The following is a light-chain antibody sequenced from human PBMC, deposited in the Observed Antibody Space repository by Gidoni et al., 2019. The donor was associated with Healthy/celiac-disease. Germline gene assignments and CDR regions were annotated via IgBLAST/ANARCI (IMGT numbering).Light chain of an antibody. CDR3: SSYTSSSTTRV. V-gene: IGLV2-14*03. CDR1: SSDVGGYNY. CDR2: DVS. Sequence: QSALTQPAPVSGSPGQSITISCTGTSSDVGGYNYVSWYQQHPGKAPKLMIYDVSNRPSGVSNRFSGSKSGNTAALTISGLQAEDEADYYCSSYTSSSTTRVSGGGTKLTV. J-gene: IGLJ2*01.